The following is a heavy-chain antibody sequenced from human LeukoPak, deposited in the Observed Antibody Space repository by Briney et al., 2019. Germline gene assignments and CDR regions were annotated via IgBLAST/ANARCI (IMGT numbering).Heavy chain of an antibody. D-gene: IGHD6-13*01. CDR2: ISGSGGST. CDR1: GFTFSSYA. CDR3: AKDYEEYSTDPVDY. J-gene: IGHJ4*02. Sequence: PGGSLRLSGAASGFTFSSYAMSWVRQAPGKGLEWVSAISGSGGSTYYADSVKGRFTISRDNSKNTLYLQMNSLRAEDTAVYYCAKDYEEYSTDPVDYWGQGTLVTVSS. V-gene: IGHV3-23*01.